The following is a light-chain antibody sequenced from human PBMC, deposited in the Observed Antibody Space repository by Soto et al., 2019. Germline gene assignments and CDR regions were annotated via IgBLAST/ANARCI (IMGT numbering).Light chain of an antibody. CDR1: SSDVGSYNL. J-gene: IGLJ2*01. CDR2: EGS. CDR3: CSYERV. Sequence: QSALTQPASVSGSPGQSITISCTGTSSDVGSYNLVSWYQQHPGKAPKLMIYEGSKRPSGVSNRFSGSKSGNTASLTSSGRQAEDEADYYCCSYERVFGGGTKLTVL. V-gene: IGLV2-23*01.